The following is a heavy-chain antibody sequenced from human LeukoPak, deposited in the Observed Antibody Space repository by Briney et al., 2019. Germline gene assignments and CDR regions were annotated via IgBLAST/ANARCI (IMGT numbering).Heavy chain of an antibody. CDR1: GFTFSSYG. J-gene: IGHJ5*01. V-gene: IGHV3-33*01. CDR2: IWYDGSNK. D-gene: IGHD3-10*01. CDR3: ATDNYGWGSHDS. Sequence: GRSLRLSCAASGFTFSSYGMHWVRQAPGKGLEWVAVIWYDGSNKYYADSVKGRFTISRDNSKNTLYLQMNSLRVEDTAVYYCATDNYGWGSHDSWGQGTLVTVSS.